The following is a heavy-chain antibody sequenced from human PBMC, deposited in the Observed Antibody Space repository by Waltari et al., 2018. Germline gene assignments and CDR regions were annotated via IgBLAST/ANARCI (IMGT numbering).Heavy chain of an antibody. CDR3: ARDSSRDGYNWRDY. V-gene: IGHV1-46*04. Sequence: QVQLVQSGAEVKKPGASVKVSCKESGYTFTSYYMHWVREAHGQGLEWMGVINTGGGSTSYTQKLQGRVTMTMNTSTSTVYKELSSRRAEETAGYYCARDSSRDGYNWRDYWGQGTRVTVSS. D-gene: IGHD5-12*01. J-gene: IGHJ4*02. CDR1: GYTFTSYY. CDR2: INTGGGST.